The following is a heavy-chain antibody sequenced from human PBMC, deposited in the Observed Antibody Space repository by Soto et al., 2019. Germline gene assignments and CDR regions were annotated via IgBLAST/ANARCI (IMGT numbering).Heavy chain of an antibody. J-gene: IGHJ6*02. D-gene: IGHD6-13*01. V-gene: IGHV4-59*08. Sequence: SETLSLTCTVSSDPTITLNWGWIRQTPGKGLEWIGYIYDTGLTSYNPSLNSRLTISLDRSTKQLSLKLYSATAADTAMYYCVRQGIGPLHGLVDVWGRGTTVTVSS. CDR2: IYDTGLT. CDR1: SDPTITLN. CDR3: VRQGIGPLHGLVDV.